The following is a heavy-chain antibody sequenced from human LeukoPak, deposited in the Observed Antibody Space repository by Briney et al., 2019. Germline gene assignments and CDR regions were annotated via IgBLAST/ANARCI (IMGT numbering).Heavy chain of an antibody. V-gene: IGHV4-39*01. CDR3: ATLGLLRGAGFNLATHFDF. J-gene: IGHJ4*02. CDR1: GVSISNNYFY. Sequence: SETLSLTCTVSGVSISNNYFYRAWIRQPPGKGLELIGYVHYTGSTFYNSSLKSRVTISADTSQNQFSLSLTSVTAADTAVYYCATLGLLRGAGFNLATHFDFWGQGTLVTVSS. D-gene: IGHD1-26*01. CDR2: VHYTGST.